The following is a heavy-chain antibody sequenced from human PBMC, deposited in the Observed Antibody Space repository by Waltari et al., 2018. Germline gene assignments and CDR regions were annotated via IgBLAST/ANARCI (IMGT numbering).Heavy chain of an antibody. J-gene: IGHJ4*02. Sequence: LESGGGLAQPWGSLRLSFAASGFSIGPYAISWFTRAPGKGLEWVASISRQATTYYAGSVRGRFVISRDDSDNKVHLQMNGLNADDTATYYCAKDHPSDGWPAFDSWGQGTQVIVSS. V-gene: IGHV3-23*01. D-gene: IGHD6-19*01. CDR2: ISRQATT. CDR1: GFSIGPYA. CDR3: AKDHPSDGWPAFDS.